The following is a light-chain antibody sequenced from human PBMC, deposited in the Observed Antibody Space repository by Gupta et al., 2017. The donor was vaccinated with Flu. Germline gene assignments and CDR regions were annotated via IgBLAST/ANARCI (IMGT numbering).Light chain of an antibody. CDR3: GTWNGGRGTGV. CDR2: ENT. Sequence: QSVLTQPPSVSAAPGQKVTIFCSGTSSNIGNNFLSWYQHLPGTAPKLLIYENTKRPSGIPDRFSGSKSGTSATLGITGLQTGDEANYYCGTWNGGRGTGVFGGGTKLTVL. J-gene: IGLJ3*02. V-gene: IGLV1-51*02. CDR1: SSNIGNNF.